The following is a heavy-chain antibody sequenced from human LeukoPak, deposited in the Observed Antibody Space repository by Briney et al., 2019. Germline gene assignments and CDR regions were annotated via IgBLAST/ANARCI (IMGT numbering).Heavy chain of an antibody. V-gene: IGHV4-39*01. CDR2: IYYSGST. D-gene: IGHD3-10*01. CDR1: GGSISSSSYY. J-gene: IGHJ4*02. CDR3: AYGLWFRGLFDY. Sequence: SETLSLTCTVSGGSISSSSYYWGWIRQPPGKGLEWIGSIYYSGSTYYNPSLKSRVTISVDTSKNQFSLKLSSVTAADTAVYYCAYGLWFRGLFDYWGQGTLVTVSS.